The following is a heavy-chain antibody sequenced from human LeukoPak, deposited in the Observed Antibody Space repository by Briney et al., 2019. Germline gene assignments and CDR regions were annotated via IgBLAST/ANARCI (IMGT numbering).Heavy chain of an antibody. D-gene: IGHD2-15*01. CDR3: ARGGDIVVVVAAMGAFDI. V-gene: IGHV1-69*01. Sequence: GSSVKVSFKASGGTFSSYAISWVRQAPGQGLEWMGGIIPIFGTANYAQKFQGRVTITADESTSTAYMELSSLRSEDTAVYYCARGGDIVVVVAAMGAFDIWGQGTMVTVSS. J-gene: IGHJ3*02. CDR1: GGTFSSYA. CDR2: IIPIFGTA.